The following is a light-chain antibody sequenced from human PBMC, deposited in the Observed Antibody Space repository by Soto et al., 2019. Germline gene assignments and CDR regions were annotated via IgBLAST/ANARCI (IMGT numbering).Light chain of an antibody. Sequence: QSALTQLPSASGSPGQSVAISCTGASSDVGGQNYVSWYQQHPGKAPKLIIYAVTERPSGVPDRFSGSKSGNTASLTVSGLQTEDEADYYCSSHAGNNNYVFGTGTKVTVL. CDR2: AVT. J-gene: IGLJ1*01. V-gene: IGLV2-8*01. CDR3: SSHAGNNNYV. CDR1: SSDVGGQNY.